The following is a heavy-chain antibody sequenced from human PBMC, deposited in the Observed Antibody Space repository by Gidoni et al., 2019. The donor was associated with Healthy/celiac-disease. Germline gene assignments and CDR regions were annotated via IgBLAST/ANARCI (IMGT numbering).Heavy chain of an antibody. CDR2: ISSSSSTI. CDR3: AGNPFGIGGYHDY. CDR1: GFTFSSYS. Sequence: EVQLVESGGGLVQPGGSLRLSCAASGFTFSSYSMNWVRQAPGKGLEWVSYISSSSSTIYYAESVKGRFTISRDNAKNSLYLQMNSLRDEDTAVYYCAGNPFGIGGYHDYWGQGTLVTVSS. J-gene: IGHJ4*02. V-gene: IGHV3-48*02. D-gene: IGHD3-22*01.